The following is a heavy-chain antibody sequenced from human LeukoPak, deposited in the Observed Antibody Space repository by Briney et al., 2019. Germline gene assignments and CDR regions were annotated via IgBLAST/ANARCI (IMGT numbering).Heavy chain of an antibody. CDR3: ARLRRAADFDY. CDR1: GGSISSGGYY. CDR2: IYYSGST. Sequence: PSENLSLTCTVSGGSISSGGYYWSWIRQHPGKGLEWIGYIYYSGSTYYNPSLKSRVTISVDTSKNQFSLKLSSVTAADTAVYYCARLRRAADFDYWGQGTLVTVSS. D-gene: IGHD2-15*01. J-gene: IGHJ4*02. V-gene: IGHV4-31*03.